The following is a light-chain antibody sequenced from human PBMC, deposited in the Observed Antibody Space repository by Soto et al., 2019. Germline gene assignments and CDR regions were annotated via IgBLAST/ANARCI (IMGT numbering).Light chain of an antibody. CDR3: HEYNRWPLT. V-gene: IGKV3-15*01. CDR1: QSVTSN. J-gene: IGKJ1*01. CDR2: GVS. Sequence: EIVMTQSPATLSVSPGERATLSCRASQSVTSNLAWYQQKPGQAPRLLIYGVSTSATGVPPRFSGGGSETEFSLTISSLQSEDFAVYYCHEYNRWPLTFGHGTKVEIK.